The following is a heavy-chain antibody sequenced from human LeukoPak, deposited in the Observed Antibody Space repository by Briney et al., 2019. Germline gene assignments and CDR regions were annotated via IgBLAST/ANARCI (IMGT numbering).Heavy chain of an antibody. D-gene: IGHD3-3*01. V-gene: IGHV1-2*02. Sequence: GASVKVSCKASGYTFTGYYMHWVRQAPGQGLEWMGWINPNSGGTNYAQKFQGRVTMTRDASISTAYMELSSLRSEDMAAYYCARARYETRIWPKSRYDYYHYMDVWGKGTTVTVSS. J-gene: IGHJ6*03. CDR3: ARARYETRIWPKSRYDYYHYMDV. CDR2: INPNSGGT. CDR1: GYTFTGYY.